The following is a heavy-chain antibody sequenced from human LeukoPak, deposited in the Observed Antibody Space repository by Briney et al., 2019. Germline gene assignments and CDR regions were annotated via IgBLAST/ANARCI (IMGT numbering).Heavy chain of an antibody. Sequence: SETLSLTCAVSGYSICSGYYWGWIRQPPGKWLEWIGSIYHSGSTYYNPSLKSRVTISVDTSKNQFSLKLSSVTAADTAVYYCARQGLGIAAALFDPWGQGTLVTVSS. J-gene: IGHJ5*02. CDR1: GYSICSGYY. D-gene: IGHD6-13*01. V-gene: IGHV4-38-2*01. CDR2: IYHSGST. CDR3: ARQGLGIAAALFDP.